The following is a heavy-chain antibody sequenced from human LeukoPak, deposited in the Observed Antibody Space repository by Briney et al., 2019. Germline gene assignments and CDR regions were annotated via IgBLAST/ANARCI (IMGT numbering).Heavy chain of an antibody. CDR3: ARDIGQQLAVCFDY. Sequence: GGSLRLSCAASGFTFSSYSMNWVRQAPGKGLEWVSSISSSSSYIYYADSVKGRFTISRDNAKNSLYLQMNSLRAEDTAVYYCARDIGQQLAVCFDYWGQGTLVTVSS. J-gene: IGHJ4*02. CDR2: ISSSSSYI. D-gene: IGHD6-13*01. V-gene: IGHV3-21*01. CDR1: GFTFSSYS.